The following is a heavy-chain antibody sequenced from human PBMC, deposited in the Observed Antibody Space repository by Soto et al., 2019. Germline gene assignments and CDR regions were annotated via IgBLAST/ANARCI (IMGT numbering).Heavy chain of an antibody. Sequence: QVQLVQSGAEVKNPGASVKVSCKASGYTFTRYGIDWARQAPGQGLEWMGWINTYTGNTNYAQNVQVRVTLTTDTSTSTAYMELRSLRSNDTAIYYCAMVDVYVTPSPQDVWGQGTTVIGSS. J-gene: IGHJ6*02. CDR1: GYTFTRYG. CDR2: INTYTGNT. D-gene: IGHD3-16*01. V-gene: IGHV1-18*01. CDR3: AMVDVYVTPSPQDV.